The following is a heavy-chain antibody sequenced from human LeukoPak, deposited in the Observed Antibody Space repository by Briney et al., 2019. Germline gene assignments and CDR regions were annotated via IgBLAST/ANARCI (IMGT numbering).Heavy chain of an antibody. Sequence: GGSLRLSCAASGFTFSSYEMNWVRQAPGKGLEWVSTISGSGGNTYYADSVKGRFTISRDNSKNTLYLQVNSLRAEDTAVYYCAKDPRRYSRTGGYFEYWGQGTLVTVSS. D-gene: IGHD6-13*01. CDR2: ISGSGGNT. V-gene: IGHV3-23*01. CDR1: GFTFSSYE. J-gene: IGHJ4*02. CDR3: AKDPRRYSRTGGYFEY.